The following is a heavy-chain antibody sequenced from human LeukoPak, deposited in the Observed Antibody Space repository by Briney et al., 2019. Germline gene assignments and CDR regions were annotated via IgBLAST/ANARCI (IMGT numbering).Heavy chain of an antibody. J-gene: IGHJ4*02. CDR2: IIPIFGTA. D-gene: IGHD1-26*01. V-gene: IGHV1-69*13. CDR3: ARELFSGSYGLFDY. CDR1: GGTFSSYA. Sequence: ASVKVSCKASGGTFSSYAISWVRQAPGQGLEWMGGIIPIFGTANYAQKFQGRVTITADESTSTAYMELSSLRSEDTAVYYCARELFSGSYGLFDYWGQGTLVTVSS.